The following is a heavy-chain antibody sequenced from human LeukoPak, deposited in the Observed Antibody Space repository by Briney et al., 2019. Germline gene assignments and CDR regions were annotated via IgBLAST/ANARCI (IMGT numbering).Heavy chain of an antibody. CDR3: TTVERWLLRSSPY. J-gene: IGHJ4*02. V-gene: IGHV3-15*01. CDR2: IKTKIDGETT. D-gene: IGHD4-23*01. CDR1: GFTFTNAW. Sequence: PGRSLRLSCAASGFTFTNAWMTWVRQAPGKGLEWVGRIKTKIDGETTDYAEPVKGRFTISRDDSKNTLYLQMNSLKTDDTAVYYCTTVERWLLRSSPYWGQGTLVTVSS.